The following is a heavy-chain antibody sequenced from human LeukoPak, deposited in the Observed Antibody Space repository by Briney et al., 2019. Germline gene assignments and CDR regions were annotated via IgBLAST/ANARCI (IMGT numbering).Heavy chain of an antibody. CDR3: AGRNGVTVRPTH. J-gene: IGHJ4*02. V-gene: IGHV4-31*09. CDR1: GGSINNGGYY. D-gene: IGHD4-17*01. CDR2: IYYSGST. Sequence: SETLSLTCTVSGGSINNGGYYRSWIRQHPGKGLEWIGYIYYSGSTNYNPSLKSRVTISVDKSKNQFSLKLSSVTAADTAVYYCAGRNGVTVRPTHWGQGTLVTVSS.